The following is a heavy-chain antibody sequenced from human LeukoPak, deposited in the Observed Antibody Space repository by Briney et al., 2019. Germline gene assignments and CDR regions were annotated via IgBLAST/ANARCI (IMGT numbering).Heavy chain of an antibody. Sequence: GGSLRLSCAASGFTFSSYAMSWVRQAPGTGLEWVSTISGSGGSTYYADSVKGRFTISRDNSKNTLYLQMNSLRAEDTAVYYCARRASYDGTIFYFDYWGLGTLVTVSS. CDR1: GFTFSSYA. J-gene: IGHJ4*02. D-gene: IGHD3-22*01. V-gene: IGHV3-23*01. CDR2: ISGSGGST. CDR3: ARRASYDGTIFYFDY.